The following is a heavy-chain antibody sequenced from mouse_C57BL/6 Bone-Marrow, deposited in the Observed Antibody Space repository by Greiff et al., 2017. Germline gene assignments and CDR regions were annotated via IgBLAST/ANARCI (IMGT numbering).Heavy chain of an antibody. CDR1: GYTFTGSW. CDR2: ILPGSGRT. D-gene: IGHD2-1*01. CDR3: ARGANYYGNWIAY. Sequence: VQLQQSGAELMKPGASVKLSCKATGYTFTGSWIEWVKQRPGHGLEWIGEILPGSGRTNYNETFKGKATFTADTSSNTAYMQLSSLTTEDSAIYSCARGANYYGNWIAYWGQGTLVTVSA. V-gene: IGHV1-9*01. J-gene: IGHJ3*01.